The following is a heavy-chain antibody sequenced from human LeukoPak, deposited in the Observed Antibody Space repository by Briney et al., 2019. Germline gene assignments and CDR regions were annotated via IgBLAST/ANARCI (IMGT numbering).Heavy chain of an antibody. CDR3: ARQSRPGYFDY. V-gene: IGHV3-48*01. CDR2: ISSSSSTI. J-gene: IGHJ4*02. Sequence: GGSLRLSCEASGFIFSTYSMNWARQAPGKGLEWVSYISSSSSTIYYADSVKGRFTISRDNAKNSLSLQMNSLRAEDTAVFYCARQSRPGYFDYWGKGTLVTVSS. CDR1: GFIFSTYS.